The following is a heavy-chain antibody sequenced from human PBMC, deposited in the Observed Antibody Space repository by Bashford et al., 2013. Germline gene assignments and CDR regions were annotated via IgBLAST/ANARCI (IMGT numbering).Heavy chain of an antibody. CDR3: ARDGGQVVPAAIFDY. CDR1: GFTFSTYA. D-gene: IGHD2-2*01. V-gene: IGHV3-30*09. CDR2: ISYDGSDK. Sequence: GGPVRLSCAASGFTFSTYAMHWVRQAPGSGLEWVAVISYDGSDKYFADSVKGRFAISRDNSKNTLYLQMNSLRPEDTAVYYCARDGGQVVPAAIFDYWGQGALVTVSS. J-gene: IGHJ4*02.